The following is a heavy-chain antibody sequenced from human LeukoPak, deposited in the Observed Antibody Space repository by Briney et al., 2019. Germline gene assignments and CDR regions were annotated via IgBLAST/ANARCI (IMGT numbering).Heavy chain of an antibody. D-gene: IGHD1-7*01. V-gene: IGHV1-69*05. CDR1: GGTFSSYA. Sequence: SVKVSCRASGGTFSSYAISWVRQAPGQGLEWMGGIIPIFGTANYAQKFQGRVTITTDESTSTAYMELSSLRSEDTAVYYCARRGSNWNYYFDYWGQGTLVTVSS. CDR2: IIPIFGTA. J-gene: IGHJ4*02. CDR3: ARRGSNWNYYFDY.